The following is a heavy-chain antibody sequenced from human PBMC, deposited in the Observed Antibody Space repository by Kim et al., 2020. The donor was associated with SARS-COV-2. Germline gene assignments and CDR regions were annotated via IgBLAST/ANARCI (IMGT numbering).Heavy chain of an antibody. CDR1: GESFSGFY. Sequence: SETLSLSCAVYGESFSGFYWTWIRQSPEAGLEWIGEVNPGGSTNYNPSLRSRVTISADTSKNQFSLKLRSLTAADTAVYYCERVTTSHPNMDYWGQGTL. CDR3: ERVTTSHPNMDY. J-gene: IGHJ4*02. CDR2: VNPGGST. V-gene: IGHV4-34*01. D-gene: IGHD2-2*01.